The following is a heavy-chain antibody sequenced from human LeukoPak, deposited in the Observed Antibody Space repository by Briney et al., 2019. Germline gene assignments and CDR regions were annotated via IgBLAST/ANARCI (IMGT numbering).Heavy chain of an antibody. Sequence: SETLSLTCTVSGGSISSYYWSWIRQPAGKGLEWIGRIYTSGSTNYNPPLKSRVTISVDKSKNQFSLKLSSVTAADTAVYYCARDRGPYSSGWYWFDPWGQGTLVTVSS. D-gene: IGHD6-19*01. V-gene: IGHV4-4*07. J-gene: IGHJ5*02. CDR1: GGSISSYY. CDR2: IYTSGST. CDR3: ARDRGPYSSGWYWFDP.